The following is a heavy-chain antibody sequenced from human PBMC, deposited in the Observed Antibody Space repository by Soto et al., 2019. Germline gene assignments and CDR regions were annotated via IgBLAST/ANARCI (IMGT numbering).Heavy chain of an antibody. J-gene: IGHJ3*02. V-gene: IGHV3-30*18. D-gene: IGHD6-13*01. CDR3: AKGHRNSGWYFGAFEI. Sequence: GSLRLSCEESGSTVSSYGMHWVRQAPGKGLEWLAFISCDGKKKFYADSVKGRFTMSRDDSLYLQMDSLRVEDTAMYYCAKGHRNSGWYFGAFEIWGQGTMVTVSS. CDR1: GSTVSSYG. CDR2: ISCDGKKK.